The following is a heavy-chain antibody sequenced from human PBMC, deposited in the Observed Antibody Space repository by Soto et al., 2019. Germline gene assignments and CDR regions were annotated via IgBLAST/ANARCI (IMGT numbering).Heavy chain of an antibody. D-gene: IGHD6-13*01. CDR1: GGTFSSYT. CDR2: IIPILGIA. J-gene: IGHJ5*02. Sequence: SVKVSCKASGGTFSSYTISWVRQAPGQGLEWMGRIIPILGIANYAQKFQGRVTITADKSTSTAYMELSSLRSEDTAVYYCASTERPAGIAAAGKPAGFDPWGQGTLVTVSS. CDR3: ASTERPAGIAAAGKPAGFDP. V-gene: IGHV1-69*02.